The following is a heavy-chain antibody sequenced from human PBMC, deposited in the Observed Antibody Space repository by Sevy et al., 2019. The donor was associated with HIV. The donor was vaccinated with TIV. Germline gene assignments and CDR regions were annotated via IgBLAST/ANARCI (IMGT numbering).Heavy chain of an antibody. J-gene: IGHJ4*02. CDR3: ARGPTTTVGGGH. CDR1: GGTFSSYA. Sequence: ASVKVSCKASGGTFSSYAISWVRQAPGQGLEWMGGIIPIFGTANYAQKFQGRVTITADESTSTAYMELSSLRSEDTAVYYCARGPTTTVGGGHWGQGTLVTVSS. V-gene: IGHV1-69*13. D-gene: IGHD1-26*01. CDR2: IIPIFGTA.